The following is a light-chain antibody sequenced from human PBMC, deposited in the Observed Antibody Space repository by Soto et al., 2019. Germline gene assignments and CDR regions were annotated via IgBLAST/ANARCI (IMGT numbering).Light chain of an antibody. J-gene: IGKJ5*01. V-gene: IGKV1-9*01. CDR3: QQRKSYPIT. CDR2: AAS. CDR1: QDINTY. Sequence: IQLTQSPSFLSASVGDRVTITCRASQDINTYLAWYQQKPGKAPKLLIFAASNLQNGVPSRFSGSGSGTEFPVTITSLQPEDFATYYCQQRKSYPITFGQGTRLEIK.